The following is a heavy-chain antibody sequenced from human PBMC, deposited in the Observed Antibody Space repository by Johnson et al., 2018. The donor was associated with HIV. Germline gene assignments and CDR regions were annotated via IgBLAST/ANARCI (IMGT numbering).Heavy chain of an antibody. V-gene: IGHV3-30-3*01. CDR3: ARGAAVSGTLVDPFDI. CDR1: HFTFGAYA. J-gene: IGHJ3*02. Sequence: QVQLVESGGGVVQPGKSLRLSCAASHFTFGAYAIHWVRLAPGKGLEWVAVASYDGDNKYYADCVNGRFTISKDNSKDTLYMEMNNLRLEDTAVYYCARGAAVSGTLVDPFDIWGRGTMVTVSS. CDR2: ASYDGDNK. D-gene: IGHD1-26*01.